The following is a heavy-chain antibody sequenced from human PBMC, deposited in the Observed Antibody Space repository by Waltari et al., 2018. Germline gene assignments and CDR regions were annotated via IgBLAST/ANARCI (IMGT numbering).Heavy chain of an antibody. D-gene: IGHD3-9*01. J-gene: IGHJ4*02. CDR3: AGQSRSSDWYDY. Sequence: EVQLVQSGVEVKKPGESLKISCLGSGYKFSSYWLAWGPQVPGKGLEWVGIIYPGASETRHGPSLQGQVTMSVDKSATTAYLQWTNMKASDTAMYYCAGQSRSSDWYDYWGQGTLITVSS. CDR1: GYKFSSYW. CDR2: IYPGASET. V-gene: IGHV5-51*01.